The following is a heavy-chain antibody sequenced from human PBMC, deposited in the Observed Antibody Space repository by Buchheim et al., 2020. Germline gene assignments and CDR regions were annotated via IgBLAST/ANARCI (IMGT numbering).Heavy chain of an antibody. CDR1: GFTFSSYW. V-gene: IGHV3-74*02. J-gene: IGHJ6*02. Sequence: EVQLVESGGGLVQPGGSLRLSCAASGFTFSSYWMHWVRQAPGKGLVWVSRINSDGSSTSYADSVKGRFTISRDNAKNTLYLQMNGLRAEDTAVYYCARGYYDSSGYWNYYYYGMDVWGQGTT. CDR2: INSDGSST. CDR3: ARGYYDSSGYWNYYYYGMDV. D-gene: IGHD3-22*01.